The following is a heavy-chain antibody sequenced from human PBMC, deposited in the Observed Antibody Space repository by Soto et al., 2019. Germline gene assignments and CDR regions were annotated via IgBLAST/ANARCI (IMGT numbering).Heavy chain of an antibody. V-gene: IGHV3-33*01. CDR1: GFTFSSYG. CDR3: ARGFTVTGPYYYYGMDV. CDR2: IWYDGSNK. D-gene: IGHD4-4*01. J-gene: IGHJ6*02. Sequence: GGSLRLSCAASGFTFSSYGMHWVRQAPGKGLEWVAVIWYDGSNKYYADSVKGRFTISRDNSKNTLYLQMNSLRAEDTAVYYCARGFTVTGPYYYYGMDVWGQGTTVTVSS.